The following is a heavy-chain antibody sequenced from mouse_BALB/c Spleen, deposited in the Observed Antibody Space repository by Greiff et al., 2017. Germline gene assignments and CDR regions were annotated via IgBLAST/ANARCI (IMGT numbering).Heavy chain of an antibody. V-gene: IGHV2-9*02. D-gene: IGHD2-14*01. J-gene: IGHJ3*01. CDR2: IWAGGST. CDR3: AIYYRYDALAY. Sequence: QVQLKESGPGLVAPSQSLSITCTVSGFSLTSYGVHWVRQPPGKGLEWLGVIWAGGSTNYNSALMSRLSISKDNSKSQVFLKMNSLQTDDTAMYYCAIYYRYDALAYWGQGTLVTVSA. CDR1: GFSLTSYG.